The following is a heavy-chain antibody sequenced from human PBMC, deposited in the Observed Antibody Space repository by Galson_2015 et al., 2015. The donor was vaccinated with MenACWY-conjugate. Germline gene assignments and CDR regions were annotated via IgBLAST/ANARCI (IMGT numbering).Heavy chain of an antibody. CDR2: IFWDDDK. D-gene: IGHD3-16*02. J-gene: IGHJ4*02. CDR3: ARRFASRGRYYFDY. CDR1: GFSLSTGGVG. V-gene: IGHV2-5*02. Sequence: ALVKPTQTLTLTCSFSGFSLSTGGVGVGWLRQPPRKALEWLALIFWDDDKHYSPSLESRLTITKDTSKSQVVLTMTNMDPVDTATYYCARRFASRGRYYFDYWGQGTLVTVSS.